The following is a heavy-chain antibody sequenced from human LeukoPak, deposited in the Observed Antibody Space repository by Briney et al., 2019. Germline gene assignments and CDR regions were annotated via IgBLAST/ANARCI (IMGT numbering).Heavy chain of an antibody. V-gene: IGHV1-69*06. CDR1: GYTLTGYY. D-gene: IGHD2-8*01. CDR3: ARGTRRFDY. Sequence: GASVKVSCKASGYTLTGYYLHWVRQAPGQGLEWMGGIIPIFGTANYAQKFQGRVTITADKSTSTAYMELSSLRSEDTAVYYCARGTRRFDYWGQGTLVTVSS. J-gene: IGHJ4*02. CDR2: IIPIFGTA.